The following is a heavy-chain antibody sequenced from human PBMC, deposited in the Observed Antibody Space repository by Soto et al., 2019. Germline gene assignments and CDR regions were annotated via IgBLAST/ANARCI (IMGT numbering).Heavy chain of an antibody. V-gene: IGHV3-30-3*01. CDR1: GFTFSSYA. CDR3: ARGLDFFHQILTGYHTDNWFDP. Sequence: GGSLRLSCAASGFTFSSYAMHWVRQAPGKGLEWVAVISYDGSNKYYADSVKGRFTISRDNSKNTLYLQMNSLRAEDTAVYYCARGLDFFHQILTGYHTDNWFDPWGQGTLVTVSS. J-gene: IGHJ5*02. CDR2: ISYDGSNK. D-gene: IGHD3-9*01.